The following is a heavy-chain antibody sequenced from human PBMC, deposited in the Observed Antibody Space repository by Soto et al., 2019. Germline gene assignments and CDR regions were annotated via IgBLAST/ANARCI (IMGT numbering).Heavy chain of an antibody. D-gene: IGHD2-15*01. CDR2: ITPFNGDT. CDR1: GYTFSSNS. Sequence: QVQLVQSGSEVKKPGASVKVSCKASGYTFSSNSIHWVRQAPGQGLEWMGWITPFNGDTSYAQKFQGRVTMTIDTSTSTVFMELRSLRFDDTAVYYCARVRVVVGATIDSWGQGTLVTVSS. J-gene: IGHJ4*02. CDR3: ARVRVVVGATIDS. V-gene: IGHV1-18*04.